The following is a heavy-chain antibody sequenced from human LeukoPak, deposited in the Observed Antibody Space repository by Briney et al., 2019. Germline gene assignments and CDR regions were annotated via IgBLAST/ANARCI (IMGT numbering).Heavy chain of an antibody. J-gene: IGHJ5*02. Sequence: KPGESLKISCKGSGYSFTSYWIGWVRQMPGKGLEWMGIIYPGDSDTRYSPSFQGQVTISADKSISTAYLQWSSLKASDTAMYYCARTGYSSSWYKYSNWFDPWGQGTLVTVSS. V-gene: IGHV5-51*03. D-gene: IGHD6-13*01. CDR1: GYSFTSYW. CDR3: ARTGYSSSWYKYSNWFDP. CDR2: IYPGDSDT.